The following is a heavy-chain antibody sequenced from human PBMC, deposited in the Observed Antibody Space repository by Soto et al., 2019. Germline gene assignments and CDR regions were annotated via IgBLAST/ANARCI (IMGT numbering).Heavy chain of an antibody. Sequence: PGGSLRLSCAASGFTFSNYAMSWVRQAPGKGLEWVSAITGSGGDTYHADSVRGRFTISRDNSKNTLFLQMNRLRGDDTAVYYCAKGSASYSPYYFDFWGPGTLVTVSS. CDR3: AKGSASYSPYYFDF. V-gene: IGHV3-23*01. J-gene: IGHJ4*02. CDR1: GFTFSNYA. CDR2: ITGSGGDT. D-gene: IGHD2-15*01.